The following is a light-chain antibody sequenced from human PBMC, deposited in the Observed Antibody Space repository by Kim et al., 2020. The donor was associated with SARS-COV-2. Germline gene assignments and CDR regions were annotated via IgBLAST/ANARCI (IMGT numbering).Light chain of an antibody. CDR2: DAS. V-gene: IGKV3-11*01. CDR1: QSVSSY. CDR3: QQRSNWPRT. Sequence: EIMLTQSPVTLSLSPGERATLSCRASQSVSSYLAWYQQKPGQAPRLLIYDASNRATGIPARFSGSGSGTDFTLTISSLEPEDFAVYYCQQRSNWPRTFGQGTKLEI. J-gene: IGKJ2*01.